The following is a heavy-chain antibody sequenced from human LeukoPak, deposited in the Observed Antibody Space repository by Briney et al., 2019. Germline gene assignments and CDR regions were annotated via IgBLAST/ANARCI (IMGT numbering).Heavy chain of an antibody. D-gene: IGHD3-22*01. CDR2: ISSSSSYI. Sequence: GGSLRLSCAASGFTFSSYSMNWVRQAPGKGLEWVSSISSSSSYIDYADSVKGRFAISRDNAKNSLYLQMNSLRAEDTAVYYCAMGGYYDSSGYPTSDYWGQGTLVTVSS. J-gene: IGHJ4*02. CDR1: GFTFSSYS. CDR3: AMGGYYDSSGYPTSDY. V-gene: IGHV3-21*01.